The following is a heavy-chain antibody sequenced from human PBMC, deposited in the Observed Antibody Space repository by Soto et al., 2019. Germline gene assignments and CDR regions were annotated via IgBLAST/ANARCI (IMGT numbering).Heavy chain of an antibody. CDR2: IYYSGST. V-gene: IGHV4-39*01. CDR3: ARLYYGSGRWPLDY. J-gene: IGHJ4*02. Sequence: SETLSLTCTVSGGSISSSSYYWGWIRQPPGKGLEWIGSIYYSGSTYYNPSLKSRVTISVDTSKNQFSLKPSSVTAADTAVYYCARLYYGSGRWPLDYWGQGTLVTVSS. D-gene: IGHD3-10*01. CDR1: GGSISSSSYY.